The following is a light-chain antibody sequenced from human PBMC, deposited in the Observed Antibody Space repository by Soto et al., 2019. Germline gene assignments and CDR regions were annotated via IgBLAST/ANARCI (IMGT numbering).Light chain of an antibody. J-gene: IGLJ1*01. V-gene: IGLV2-23*03. Sequence: QSVLTQPASVSGSPGQSITISCTGSSSDVRNYHLVSWYQQYPGKAPKLIIYEGSKLPSGVSNRFSGSRSGNTASLTISGLQPEDEADYYCCSYGGSSTVDVYGTGNKVTGL. CDR2: EGS. CDR1: SSDVRNYHL. CDR3: CSYGGSSTVDV.